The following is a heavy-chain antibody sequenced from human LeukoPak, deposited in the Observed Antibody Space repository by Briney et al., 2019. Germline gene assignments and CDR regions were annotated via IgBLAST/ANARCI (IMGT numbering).Heavy chain of an antibody. CDR2: TSYDGTNK. CDR1: GFNFRDSA. CDR3: AADYGDYVSPSD. J-gene: IGHJ4*02. V-gene: IGHV3-30*04. D-gene: IGHD4-17*01. Sequence: PGGSLRLSCAASGFNFRDSAMHWVRQPPGKGLEGVAVTSYDGTNKYYADSVKGRFTISGDNSKNTLYLQMNSLRLEDTGVYYCAADYGDYVSPSDWGQGTLVTVSS.